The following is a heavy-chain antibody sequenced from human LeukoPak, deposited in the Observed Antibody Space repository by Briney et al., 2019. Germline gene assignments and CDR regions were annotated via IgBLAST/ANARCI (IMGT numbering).Heavy chain of an antibody. Sequence: PGGSLRLSCAASGFTFSNYDMSWVRQAPGKGLEGVSSFRASDDTTYYADSVKGRFTISRDNSKNTLYLQMNSLRVEDTAVYYCAKSLRAAAGTGAFDIWGQGTMVTVSS. J-gene: IGHJ3*02. CDR1: GFTFSNYD. CDR3: AKSLRAAAGTGAFDI. D-gene: IGHD6-13*01. V-gene: IGHV3-23*01. CDR2: FRASDDTT.